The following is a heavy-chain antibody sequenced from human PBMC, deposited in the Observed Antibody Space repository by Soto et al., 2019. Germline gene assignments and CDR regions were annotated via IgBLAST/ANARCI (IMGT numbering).Heavy chain of an antibody. CDR2: IYYSGST. J-gene: IGHJ4*01. Sequence: SETLSLTCTVSGGSISSSSYYWGWIRQPPGKGLEWIGSIYYSGSTYYNPSLKSRVTISVDTSKNQFSLKLSSVTAADTAVYYCARGVTTLNYWGHETLGTV. V-gene: IGHV4-39*07. CDR3: ARGVTTLNY. CDR1: GGSISSSSYY.